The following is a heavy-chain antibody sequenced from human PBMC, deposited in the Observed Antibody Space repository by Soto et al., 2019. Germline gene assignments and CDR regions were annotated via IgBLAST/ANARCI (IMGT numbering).Heavy chain of an antibody. J-gene: IGHJ5*02. D-gene: IGHD6-13*01. CDR1: GYTFTSYG. V-gene: IGHV1-3*01. Sequence: ASVKVSCKASGYTFTSYGIHWVRQAHGQRLEWMGWINAANGDTKYSPKFQGRVTITRDTSASTAYMELSSLRSEDTAVYYCVRRHVSATGIDWFDPWGQGTLVTV. CDR3: VRRHVSATGIDWFDP. CDR2: INAANGDT.